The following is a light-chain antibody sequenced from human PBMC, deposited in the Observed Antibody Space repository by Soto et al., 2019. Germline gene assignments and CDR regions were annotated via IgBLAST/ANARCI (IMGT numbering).Light chain of an antibody. V-gene: IGLV2-23*01. Sequence: TISCTGTSSDVGSYNLVSWYQQHPGKAPKLMIYEGSKRPSGVSNRFSGSKSGNTASLTISGLQAEDEADYYCCSYAGSSTFYVFGTGTKVTVL. CDR2: EGS. J-gene: IGLJ1*01. CDR1: SSDVGSYNL. CDR3: CSYAGSSTFYV.